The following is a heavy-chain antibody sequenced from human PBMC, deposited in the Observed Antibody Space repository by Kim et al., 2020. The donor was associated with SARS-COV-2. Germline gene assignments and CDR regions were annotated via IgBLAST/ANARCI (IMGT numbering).Heavy chain of an antibody. D-gene: IGHD5-18*01. V-gene: IGHV1-46*01. CDR1: GYTFTSYY. CDR3: ARDLYPDSSRIQLWGAEAYYYYGMDV. CDR2: INPSGGST. Sequence: ASVKVSCKASGYTFTSYYMHWVRQAPGQGLEWMGIINPSGGSTSYAQKFQGRVTMTRDTSTSTVYMELSSLRSEDTAVYYCARDLYPDSSRIQLWGAEAYYYYGMDVWGQGTTVTVSS. J-gene: IGHJ6*02.